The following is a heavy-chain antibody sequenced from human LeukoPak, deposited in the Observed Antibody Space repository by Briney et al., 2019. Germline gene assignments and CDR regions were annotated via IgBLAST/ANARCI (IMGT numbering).Heavy chain of an antibody. CDR2: FDPEDGET. Sequence: ASVKVSCKVSGYTLTELSMHWVRQAPGKGLEWMGGFDPEDGETIYAQKFQGRVTMTEDTSTNTAYMELSSLRSEDTAVYYCATAPNWNDAPFDYWGQGTLVTVSS. V-gene: IGHV1-24*01. CDR1: GYTLTELS. D-gene: IGHD1-20*01. CDR3: ATAPNWNDAPFDY. J-gene: IGHJ4*02.